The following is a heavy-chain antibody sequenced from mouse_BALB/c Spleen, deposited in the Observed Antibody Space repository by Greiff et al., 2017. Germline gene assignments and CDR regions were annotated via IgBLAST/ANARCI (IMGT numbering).Heavy chain of an antibody. D-gene: IGHD2-14*01. V-gene: IGHV1-4*02. CDR1: GYTFTSYT. J-gene: IGHJ3*01. CDR2: INPSSGYT. Sequence: QVQLKESAAELARPGASVKMSCKASGYTFTSYTMHWVKQRPGQGLEWIGYINPSSGYTEYNQKFKDKTTLTADKSSSTAYMQLSSLTSEDSAVYYCARWGLYYRYDGIDWGQGTLVTVSA. CDR3: ARWGLYYRYDGID.